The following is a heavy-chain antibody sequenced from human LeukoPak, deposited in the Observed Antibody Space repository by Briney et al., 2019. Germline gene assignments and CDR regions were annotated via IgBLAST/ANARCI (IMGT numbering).Heavy chain of an antibody. CDR1: GYTFTSYG. CDR2: ISAYNGNT. Sequence: ASVKVSCKASGYTFTSYGISRVRQAPGQGLEWMGWISAYNGNTNYAQKLQGRVTMTTDTSTSTAYMELRSLRSDDTAVYYCARVGYSSSWYLTRSGYYFDYWGQGTLVTVSS. V-gene: IGHV1-18*01. D-gene: IGHD6-13*01. CDR3: ARVGYSSSWYLTRSGYYFDY. J-gene: IGHJ4*02.